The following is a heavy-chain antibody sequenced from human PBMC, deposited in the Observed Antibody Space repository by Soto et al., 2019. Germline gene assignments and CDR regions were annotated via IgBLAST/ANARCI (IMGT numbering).Heavy chain of an antibody. V-gene: IGHV1-69*13. Sequence: ASVKASCKASGGTFSSYAISWVRQAPGQGLEWLGGIIPIFGTANYAQKFQGRVTITADESTSTAYMELSSLRSEDTAVYYCARDHYGYEYWGQGTMVTVSS. CDR2: IIPIFGTA. CDR1: GGTFSSYA. J-gene: IGHJ4*02. D-gene: IGHD5-18*01. CDR3: ARDHYGYEY.